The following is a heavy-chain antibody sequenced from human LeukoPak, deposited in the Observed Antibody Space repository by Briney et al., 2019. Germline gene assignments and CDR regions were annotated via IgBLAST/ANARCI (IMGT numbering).Heavy chain of an antibody. CDR2: GDYSGGK. D-gene: IGHD6-19*01. V-gene: IGHV4-39*07. Sequence: PSETLSLTCTVSGDSFSSVTDYWAWIRQPPGKGLEWIASGDYSGGKYYNPSLESRVAISTDMSKSQISLKLASVTGADTAVYYCAGERGEEYSSGWYKTNFFDNWGQGIRVTVSS. J-gene: IGHJ4*02. CDR3: AGERGEEYSSGWYKTNFFDN. CDR1: GDSFSSVTDY.